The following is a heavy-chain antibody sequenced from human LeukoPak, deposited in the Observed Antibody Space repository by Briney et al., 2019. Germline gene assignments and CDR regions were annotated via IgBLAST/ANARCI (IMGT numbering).Heavy chain of an antibody. Sequence: KSSETLSLTCTVSGGSISSYYWSWIRQPPGKGMGWIGYISYSGSTNYNPSLKSRVTISIDTSKNQFSLKLSSVTAADTAVYYCASSRSSSSLYYYGMGVWGQGTTVTVSS. V-gene: IGHV4-59*08. D-gene: IGHD6-13*01. CDR2: ISYSGST. CDR3: ASSRSSSSLYYYGMGV. CDR1: GGSISSYY. J-gene: IGHJ6*02.